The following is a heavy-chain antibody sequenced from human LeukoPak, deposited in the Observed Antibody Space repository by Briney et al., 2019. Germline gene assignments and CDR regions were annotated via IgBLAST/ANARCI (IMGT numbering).Heavy chain of an antibody. CDR1: GDTFSIYG. Sequence: ASVTVSCKAVGDTFSIYGISWVRQAPGQGLEWMGWINPNSGGTNYAQKFQGRVTMTRDTSISTAYMELSRLRSDDTAVYYCARSGWAAGTGADAFDIWGQGTMVTVSS. CDR2: INPNSGGT. J-gene: IGHJ3*02. CDR3: ARSGWAAGTGADAFDI. V-gene: IGHV1-2*02. D-gene: IGHD6-13*01.